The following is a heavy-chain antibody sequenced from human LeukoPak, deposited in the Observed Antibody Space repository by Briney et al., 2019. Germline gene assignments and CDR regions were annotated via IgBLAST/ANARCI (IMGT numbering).Heavy chain of an antibody. CDR2: ITDSGGST. J-gene: IGHJ4*02. D-gene: IGHD6-25*01. V-gene: IGHV3-23*01. CDR1: GFTFYDYA. CDR3: AKSLAARWVIDY. Sequence: RGCLRLSCAASGFTFYDYAMHWVRQIPGKGLEWVSGITDSGGSTYYADSVKGRFTISRDNSENTLYLQMNTLRAEDTAIYFCAKSLAARWVIDYWGQGTLVSVSA.